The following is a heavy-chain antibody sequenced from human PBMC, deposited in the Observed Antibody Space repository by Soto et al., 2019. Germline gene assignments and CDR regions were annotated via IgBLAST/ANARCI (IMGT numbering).Heavy chain of an antibody. Sequence: ESGGGVVQPGRSLRLSCAASGFTFSSYGMHWVRQAPGKGLEWVAVIWYDGSNKYYADSVKGRFTISRDNSKNTLYLQMNSLRAEDTAVYYCASGSGWYGPAFDIWGQGTMVTVSS. D-gene: IGHD6-19*01. CDR1: GFTFSSYG. CDR3: ASGSGWYGPAFDI. J-gene: IGHJ3*02. CDR2: IWYDGSNK. V-gene: IGHV3-33*01.